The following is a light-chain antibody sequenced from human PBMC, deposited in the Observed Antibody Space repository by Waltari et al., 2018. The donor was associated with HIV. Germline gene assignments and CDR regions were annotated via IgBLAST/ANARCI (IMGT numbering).Light chain of an antibody. V-gene: IGLV2-14*01. J-gene: IGLJ2*01. Sequence: QSALTQPASVSGSPGQSIAISCPGTSSDVGAYNFVSWYQQHPDKAPKLLIYEAAHRPSGVSDRFSGSKSGNTASLTISGLQAEDEADYYCASYTTTTTPHMVFGGGTRLSVL. CDR3: ASYTTTTTPHMV. CDR2: EAA. CDR1: SSDVGAYNF.